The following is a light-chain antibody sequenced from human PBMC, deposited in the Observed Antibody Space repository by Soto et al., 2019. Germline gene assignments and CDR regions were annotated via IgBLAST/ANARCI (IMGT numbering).Light chain of an antibody. CDR1: QNINSW. CDR3: QQYDTSFS. J-gene: IGKJ2*03. V-gene: IGKV1-5*03. Sequence: DIQMTQSPSTLSASVGDRVTITCRASQNINSWLAWYQQKPGKAPKLLIYKASSLESGVPSRFSGSESGTEFTLTISSLQPDDFATYYCQQYDTSFSFGQGNKMEIK. CDR2: KAS.